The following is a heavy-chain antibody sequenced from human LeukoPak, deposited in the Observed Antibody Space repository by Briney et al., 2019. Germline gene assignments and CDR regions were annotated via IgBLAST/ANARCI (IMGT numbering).Heavy chain of an antibody. V-gene: IGHV5-51*01. D-gene: IGHD3-10*01. CDR1: GYSFTSYW. CDR3: ARKDGSGSGSYYSLDY. J-gene: IGHJ4*02. CDR2: IYPGDSDT. Sequence: GESLKISCKGSGYSFTSYWIGWVRQMPGKGLEWMGIIYPGDSDTRYSPSFQGQVTISADKSISTAYLQWSSLKASDTAMYYCARKDGSGSGSYYSLDYWGQGTLVTVSS.